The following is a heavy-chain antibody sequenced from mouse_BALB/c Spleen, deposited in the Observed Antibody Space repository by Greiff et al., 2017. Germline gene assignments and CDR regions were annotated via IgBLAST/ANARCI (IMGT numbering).Heavy chain of an antibody. CDR2: INPSTGYT. V-gene: IGHV1-7*01. J-gene: IGHJ4*01. CDR1: GYTFTSYW. Sequence: VKLMESGAELAKPGASVKMSCKASGYTFTSYWMHWVKQRPGQGLEWIGYINPSTGYTEYNQKFKDKATLTADKSSSTAYMQLSSLTSEDSAVYYCARDYGSSPYAMDYWGQGTSVTVSS. CDR3: ARDYGSSPYAMDY. D-gene: IGHD1-1*01.